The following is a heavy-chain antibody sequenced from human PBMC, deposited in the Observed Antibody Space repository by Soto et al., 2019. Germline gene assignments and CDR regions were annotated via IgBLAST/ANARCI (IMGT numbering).Heavy chain of an antibody. V-gene: IGHV4-34*01. CDR2: INHSGST. D-gene: IGHD2-15*01. CDR1: GGSFSGYY. J-gene: IGHJ4*02. Sequence: PSETLSLTCAVYGGSFSGYYWSWIRQPPGKGLEWIGEINHSGSTDYNPSLKSRVTISVDTSKNQFSLKLSSVTAADTAVYYCARGSKDIVVVVAARYFDYWGQGTLVTVSS. CDR3: ARGSKDIVVVVAARYFDY.